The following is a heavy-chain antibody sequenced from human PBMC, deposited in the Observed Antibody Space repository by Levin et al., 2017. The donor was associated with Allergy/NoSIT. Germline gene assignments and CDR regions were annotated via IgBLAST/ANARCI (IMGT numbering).Heavy chain of an antibody. CDR1: GGSISSYY. CDR3: ASTPGSGYYEYHFDY. CDR2: IYYSGST. Sequence: SETLSLTCTVSGGSISSYYWSWIRQPPGKGLEWIGYIYYSGSTNYNPSLKSRVTISVDTSKNQFSLKLSSVTAADTAVYYCASTPGSGYYEYHFDYWGQGTLVTVSS. V-gene: IGHV4-59*08. D-gene: IGHD3-3*01. J-gene: IGHJ4*02.